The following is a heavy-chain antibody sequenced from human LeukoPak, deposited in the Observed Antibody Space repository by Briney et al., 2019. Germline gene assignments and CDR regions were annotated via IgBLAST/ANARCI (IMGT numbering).Heavy chain of an antibody. V-gene: IGHV3-74*01. CDR3: AGGQMFTSGGFDD. CDR1: GFTFSRYW. Sequence: GGSLRLSCAASGFTFSRYWMHWVRQAPGKGLVWVSRINSDVSSTSYADSVKGRFTISRDNAKNTLYLQMNSLRAEDTALYYCAGGQMFTSGGFDDWGQGTLVTVSS. D-gene: IGHD6-19*01. CDR2: INSDVSST. J-gene: IGHJ4*02.